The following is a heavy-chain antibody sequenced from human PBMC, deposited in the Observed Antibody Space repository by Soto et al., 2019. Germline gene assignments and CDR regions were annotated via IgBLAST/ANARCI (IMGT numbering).Heavy chain of an antibody. V-gene: IGHV3-33*08. CDR1: GFTFSSYG. D-gene: IGHD5-12*01. Sequence: PGGSLRLSCAASGFTFSSYGMHWVRQAPGKGLEWVAVIWYDGSNKYYADSVKGRFTISRDNSKNTLYLQMNSLRAEGTAVYYCARDELVYSGYGYYWGQGTLVTVSS. J-gene: IGHJ4*02. CDR2: IWYDGSNK. CDR3: ARDELVYSGYGYY.